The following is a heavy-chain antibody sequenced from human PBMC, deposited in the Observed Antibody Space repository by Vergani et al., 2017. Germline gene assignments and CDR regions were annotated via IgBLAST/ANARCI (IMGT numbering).Heavy chain of an antibody. J-gene: IGHJ3*02. Sequence: QVQLQESGPGLVKPSPTLSLTCTVSGGSINSHNYYWGWIRQPPGKGLEWIGSIYDSRNNNYSPSLKSRVSISVDTSKNQFSLNLTSVTAADTAVYYCARHLRQLARNDVFDIWGHGTLVTVSS. CDR1: GGSINSHNYY. CDR3: ARHLRQLARNDVFDI. CDR2: IYDSRNN. D-gene: IGHD6-6*01. V-gene: IGHV4-39*01.